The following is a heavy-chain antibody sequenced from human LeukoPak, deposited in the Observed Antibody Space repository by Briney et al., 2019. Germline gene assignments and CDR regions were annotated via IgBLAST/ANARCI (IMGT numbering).Heavy chain of an antibody. D-gene: IGHD4-17*01. CDR2: INPNSGGT. CDR3: ARARTTVTPLDI. J-gene: IGHJ3*02. Sequence: GASVKVSCKASGYTFTGYYMHWVRQAPGQGLDWMGWINPNSGGTNYVQKFQGRVTMTRDTSISTAYMELSRLRSDDTAVYYCARARTTVTPLDIWGQGTMVTVSS. CDR1: GYTFTGYY. V-gene: IGHV1-2*02.